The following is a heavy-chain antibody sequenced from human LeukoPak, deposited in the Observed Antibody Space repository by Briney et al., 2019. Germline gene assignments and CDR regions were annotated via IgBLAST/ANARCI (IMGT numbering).Heavy chain of an antibody. CDR3: ARDSGSYYDWYFDL. V-gene: IGHV4-4*02. Sequence: SGTLSLTCAVSGGSISSSNWWSWVRQPPGKGLEWIGEIYHSGSTNYNPSLKSRVTISVDKSKNQFSLKLSSVTAADTAVYYCARDSGSYYDWYFDLWGRGTLVTVSS. CDR2: IYHSGST. D-gene: IGHD1-26*01. CDR1: GGSISSSNW. J-gene: IGHJ2*01.